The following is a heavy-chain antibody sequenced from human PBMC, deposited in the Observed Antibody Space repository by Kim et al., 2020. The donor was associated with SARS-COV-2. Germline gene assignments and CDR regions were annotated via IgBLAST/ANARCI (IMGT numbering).Heavy chain of an antibody. Sequence: GGSLRLSCAASGFSISDYYMSWIRQAPGKGLEWLSYISNRGSFTNYADSVKGRFTISRDNAKNSLYLQMNSMRAEDTAVYYCARDTTSGSYSYYGMDVWG. CDR3: ARDTTSGSYSYYGMDV. D-gene: IGHD3-16*02. V-gene: IGHV3-11*05. J-gene: IGHJ6*01. CDR1: GFSISDYY. CDR2: ISNRGSFT.